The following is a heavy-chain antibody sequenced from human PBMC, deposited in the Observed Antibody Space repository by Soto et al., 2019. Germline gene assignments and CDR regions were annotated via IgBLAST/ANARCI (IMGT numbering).Heavy chain of an antibody. CDR3: AGTFYDILTGYPPVYYYSGMDV. D-gene: IGHD3-9*01. CDR1: GGSISSYY. Sequence: QVQLQESGPGLVKPSETLSLTCTVSGGSISSYYWSWIRQPPGKGLEWIGYIYYSGSTNYNPPLKSRRTIAVDTSKNPFSLKLSSVTAADTAVYYCAGTFYDILTGYPPVYYYSGMDVWGQGTTVTVSS. V-gene: IGHV4-59*01. J-gene: IGHJ6*02. CDR2: IYYSGST.